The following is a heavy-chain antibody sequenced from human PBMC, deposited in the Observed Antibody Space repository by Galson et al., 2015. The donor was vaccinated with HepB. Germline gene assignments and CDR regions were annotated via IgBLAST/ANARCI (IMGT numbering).Heavy chain of an antibody. V-gene: IGHV1-46*04. D-gene: IGHD3-10*01. CDR2: INPSGGST. J-gene: IGHJ5*02. CDR1: GYTFTSYG. CDR3: ARGKGSGRPYNWFDP. Sequence: SVKVSCKASGYTFTSYGISWVRQAPGQGLEWMGIINPSGGSTSYAQKLQGRVTMTRDTSTSTVYMELSSLRSEDTAVYYCARGKGSGRPYNWFDPWGQGTLVTVSS.